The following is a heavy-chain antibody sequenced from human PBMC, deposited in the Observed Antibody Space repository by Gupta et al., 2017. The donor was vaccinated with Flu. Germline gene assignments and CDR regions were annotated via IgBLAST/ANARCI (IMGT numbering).Heavy chain of an antibody. Sequence: QLQLQESGPGLVKPSETLSLTCTVSGGSISHSHYHWAWVRQSPGKEPEWIGNIYYSGSTYYNPPLRSRVAISVDTSKNQFSLNLNSVTAADTAVYFCARHIGGVARNAFDIWGRGTMVTVSS. CDR3: ARHIGGVARNAFDI. J-gene: IGHJ3*02. V-gene: IGHV4-39*01. CDR2: IYYSGST. D-gene: IGHD2-21*01. CDR1: GGSISHSHYH.